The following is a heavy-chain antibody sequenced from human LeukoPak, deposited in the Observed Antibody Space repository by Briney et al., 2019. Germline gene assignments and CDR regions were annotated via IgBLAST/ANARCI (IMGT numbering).Heavy chain of an antibody. J-gene: IGHJ5*02. CDR2: IFQPGRA. CDR3: ARKGSTQGSSDWFDP. CDR1: GGSINNNLYY. D-gene: IGHD6-6*01. Sequence: SETLSLTCTVSGGSINNNLYYWGGVRQPPGKGLEGIGNIFQPGRAYYNPYLKSRVTISLDTSRNQFSLKLISVTAADTAFYYCARKGSTQGSSDWFDPWGQGTLVTVSS. V-gene: IGHV4-39*01.